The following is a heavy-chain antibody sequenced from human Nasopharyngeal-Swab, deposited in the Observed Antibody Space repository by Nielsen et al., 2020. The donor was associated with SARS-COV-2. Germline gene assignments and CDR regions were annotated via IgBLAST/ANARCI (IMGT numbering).Heavy chain of an antibody. CDR3: ARRAGSGWYGY. V-gene: IGHV4-59*01. Sequence: SETLSLTCTVSDGSISSYYWSWIRQPPGKGLEWIGYIYYSGSTNYNPSLKSRVTISVDTSKNQFSLKLSSVTAADTAVYYCARRAGSGWYGYWGQGTLVTVSS. CDR1: DGSISSYY. CDR2: IYYSGST. J-gene: IGHJ4*02. D-gene: IGHD6-19*01.